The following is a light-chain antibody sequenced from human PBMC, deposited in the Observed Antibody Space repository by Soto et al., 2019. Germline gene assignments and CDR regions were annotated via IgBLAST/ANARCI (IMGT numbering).Light chain of an antibody. CDR3: QQYNNRLWT. CDR2: GAS. V-gene: IGKV3-15*01. CDR1: QNISSN. Sequence: EIVMTQSPATLSVSPGERATLSCRASQNISSNLAWYQQKPGQAPRVLIDGASTRATGIPARFSGSGSGTEFTLPISSLQSEDFAVYYCQQYNNRLWTFGQGTKVEIK. J-gene: IGKJ1*01.